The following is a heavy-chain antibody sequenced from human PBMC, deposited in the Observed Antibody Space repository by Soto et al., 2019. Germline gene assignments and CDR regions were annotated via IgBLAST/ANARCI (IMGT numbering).Heavy chain of an antibody. Sequence: SVKVSCKASGGTFSSYAISWVRQAPGQGLEWMGGIIPIFGTANYAQKFQGRVTITADESTSTAYMELSSLRSEDTAVYYCARGPFCSGGSCYSVPFFDSWGQGTLVTVSS. CDR3: ARGPFCSGGSCYSVPFFDS. CDR1: GGTFSSYA. J-gene: IGHJ4*02. CDR2: IIPIFGTA. D-gene: IGHD2-15*01. V-gene: IGHV1-69*13.